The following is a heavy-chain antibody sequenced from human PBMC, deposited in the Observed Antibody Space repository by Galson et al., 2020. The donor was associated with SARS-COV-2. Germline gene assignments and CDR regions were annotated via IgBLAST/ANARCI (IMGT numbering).Heavy chain of an antibody. D-gene: IGHD4-17*01. CDR1: GGSISSYY. CDR3: ARHTLTVTHEANFDY. CDR2: IYYSGST. Sequence: ETSETLSLTCTVSGGSISSYYWSWTRQPPGKGMERIGYIYYSGSTNYNPSPKSRVTISVDTSKNQFSLKLSSVTAADTAVYYCARHTLTVTHEANFDYWGQGTLVTVSS. V-gene: IGHV4-59*08. J-gene: IGHJ4*02.